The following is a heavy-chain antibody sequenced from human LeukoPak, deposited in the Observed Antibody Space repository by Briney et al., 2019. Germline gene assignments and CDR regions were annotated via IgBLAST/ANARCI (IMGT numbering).Heavy chain of an antibody. Sequence: SETLSLTCTVSGDSISSSSYYWGWIRQPPGKGLEWIGNIYYSGSTYYNPSLKSRVTISVDTSKNQFSLKLSSVTAADTAVYYCAKTYYYDPFDFWGQGTLVTVSS. CDR3: AKTYYYDPFDF. V-gene: IGHV4-39*01. D-gene: IGHD3-22*01. CDR1: GDSISSSSYY. CDR2: IYYSGST. J-gene: IGHJ4*02.